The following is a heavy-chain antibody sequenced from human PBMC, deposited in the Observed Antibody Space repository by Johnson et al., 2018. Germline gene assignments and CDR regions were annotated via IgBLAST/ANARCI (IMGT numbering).Heavy chain of an antibody. Sequence: VQLVESGGGLVQPGGSLTLSCTASGFTFTYYAFTWVRQAPGKGLEWVSTVKGNGIETYYADSVKGRFTISRVNSKNTLYLQINTLSAADTAVYYCAKDLPDPGFQPFDSWGQGTLVTVSS. CDR1: GFTFTYYA. CDR3: AKDLPDPGFQPFDS. V-gene: IGHV3-23*04. D-gene: IGHD2-15*01. CDR2: VKGNGIET. J-gene: IGHJ4*02.